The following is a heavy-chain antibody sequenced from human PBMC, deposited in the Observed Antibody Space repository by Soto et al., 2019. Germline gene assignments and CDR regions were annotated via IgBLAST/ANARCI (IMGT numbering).Heavy chain of an antibody. V-gene: IGHV1-58*02. J-gene: IGHJ4*02. CDR2: IVPGGGNT. CDR3: ARVYCSGGSCYSVDY. CDR1: GFTFTSSS. Sequence: GASVKVSCKASGFTFTSSSMQWVRQARGQRLEWMGRIVPGGGNTNYAQKFQGRVTMTRDTSTSTVYMELSSLRSEDTAVYYCARVYCSGGSCYSVDYWGQGTLVTVSS. D-gene: IGHD2-15*01.